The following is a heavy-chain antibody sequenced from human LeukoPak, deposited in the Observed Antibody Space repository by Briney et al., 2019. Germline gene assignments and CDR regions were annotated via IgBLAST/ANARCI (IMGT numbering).Heavy chain of an antibody. CDR2: MYYSGSP. D-gene: IGHD3-3*01. Sequence: SETLSLTCTVSGSSISNYYWSWIRQPPGKALEWIGYMYYSGSPIYNPSLKSRVTISVGTSKNQFSLKLTSVTAADSAVYYCARYDSMYGMDVWGQGTTVTVSS. CDR1: GSSISNYY. CDR3: ARYDSMYGMDV. J-gene: IGHJ6*02. V-gene: IGHV4-59*08.